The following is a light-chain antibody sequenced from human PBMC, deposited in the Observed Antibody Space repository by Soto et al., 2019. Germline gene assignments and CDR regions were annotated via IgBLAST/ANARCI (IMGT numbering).Light chain of an antibody. J-gene: IGKJ1*01. CDR2: DVS. CDR1: QSISSW. CDR3: QNYNSYSEA. V-gene: IGKV1-5*01. Sequence: DIQITQSPSARSASVGERVTITCRASQSISSWLAWYQQKPGKAPKLLIYDVSSLESGVPSRFSGSGSGTEFTLTISSLQPDDFATYYCQNYNSYSEAFGQGNKVDIK.